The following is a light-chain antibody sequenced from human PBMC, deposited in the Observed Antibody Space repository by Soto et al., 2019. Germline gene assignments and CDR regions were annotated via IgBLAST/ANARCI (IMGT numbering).Light chain of an antibody. CDR2: WAS. CDR3: QQFYTTPLT. V-gene: IGKV4-1*01. Sequence: DIVMTQSPDSLAVSLGERATINCKSSQSVLYSSNDKNYLAWYQQKPGQPPKLLIYWASTRESGVPDRFSGSGSGTEFTLTISSLQAEDVAVYYCQQFYTTPLTFGQGTTVEVK. CDR1: QSVLYSSNDKNY. J-gene: IGKJ1*01.